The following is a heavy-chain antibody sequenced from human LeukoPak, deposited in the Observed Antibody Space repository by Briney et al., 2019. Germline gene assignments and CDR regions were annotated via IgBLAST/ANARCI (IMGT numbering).Heavy chain of an antibody. CDR3: ARAPIAARPIDY. CDR1: GGSFSGYY. V-gene: IGHV4-34*01. CDR2: INHSGST. J-gene: IGHJ4*02. D-gene: IGHD6-6*01. Sequence: SETLSLTCAVYGGSFSGYYWSWIRQPPGKGLEWIGEINHSGSTNYNPSLKSRVTISVDTSKNQFSLKLSSVTAADTAVYYCARAPIAARPIDYWGQGTLVTVSS.